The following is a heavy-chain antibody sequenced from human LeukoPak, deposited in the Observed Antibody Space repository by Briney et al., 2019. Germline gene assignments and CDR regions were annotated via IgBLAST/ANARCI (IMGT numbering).Heavy chain of an antibody. Sequence: GGSLRLSCAASGFSFSDSWMSWVCQAPGKGLEWVANMNPDGSGKYYVDSVRGRFTVSRDNAKNTVYLQMNSLRAEDTAVYYCGRDPAWGAIDYWGQGTLVTVSS. D-gene: IGHD7-27*01. J-gene: IGHJ4*02. CDR1: GFSFSDSW. V-gene: IGHV3-7*01. CDR3: GRDPAWGAIDY. CDR2: MNPDGSGK.